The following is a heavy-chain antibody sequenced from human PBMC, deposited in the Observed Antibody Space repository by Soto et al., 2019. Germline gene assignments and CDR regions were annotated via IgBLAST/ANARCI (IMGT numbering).Heavy chain of an antibody. Sequence: LSLSCTVSCGSISIAYYDFVCVLQPPGNGLECIGYIYYSGSTFFNPSLNIRFTISKDTSRNHCSLRLNSVTAADTAVYYCARALVVKIGGMEVWGQGTTVIVSS. J-gene: IGHJ6*02. CDR2: IYYSGST. V-gene: IGHV4-30-4*01. CDR3: ARALVVKIGGMEV. CDR1: CGSISIAYYD. D-gene: IGHD3-16*02.